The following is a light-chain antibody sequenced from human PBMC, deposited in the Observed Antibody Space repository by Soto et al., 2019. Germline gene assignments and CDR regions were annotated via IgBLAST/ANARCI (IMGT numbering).Light chain of an antibody. V-gene: IGKV1-5*01. CDR2: DAS. Sequence: DIKMTQSPCTLSASVGDRVTITCRASQSMSSWLAWYQQKPGKAPNLLIYDASSLERGVPSRFSGSGSGTEFTLTINSLQPDDFATYYCQQYNSHSWKFGQGTKVDIK. J-gene: IGKJ1*01. CDR3: QQYNSHSWK. CDR1: QSMSSW.